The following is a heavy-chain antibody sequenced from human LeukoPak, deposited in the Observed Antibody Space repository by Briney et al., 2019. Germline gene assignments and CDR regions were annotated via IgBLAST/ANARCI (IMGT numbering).Heavy chain of an antibody. J-gene: IGHJ4*02. CDR1: GYTFTSYG. CDR2: IIPILGIA. V-gene: IGHV1-69*04. D-gene: IGHD2-15*01. Sequence: SVKVSCKASGYTFTSYGISWARQAPGQGLEWMGRIIPILGIANYAQKFQGRVTITADKSTSTAYMELSSLRSEDTAVYYCAFVVAATLNDYWGQGTLVTVSS. CDR3: AFVVAATLNDY.